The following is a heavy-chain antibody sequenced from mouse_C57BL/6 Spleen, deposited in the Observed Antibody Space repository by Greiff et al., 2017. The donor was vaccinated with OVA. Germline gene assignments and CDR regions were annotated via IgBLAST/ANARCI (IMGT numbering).Heavy chain of an antibody. J-gene: IGHJ4*01. CDR1: GYTFTDYN. CDR3: AREAYYAMDY. CDR2: INPNNGGT. Sequence: VEPGASVKIPCKASGYTFTDYNMDWVKQSHGKSLEWIGDINPNNGGTIYNQKFKGKATLTVDKSSSTAYMELRSLTSEDTAVYYCAREAYYAMDYWGQGTSVTVSS. V-gene: IGHV1-18*01.